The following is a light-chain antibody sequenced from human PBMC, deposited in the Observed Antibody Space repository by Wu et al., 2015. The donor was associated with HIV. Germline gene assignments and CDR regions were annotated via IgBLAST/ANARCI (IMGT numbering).Light chain of an antibody. CDR2: AAS. CDR3: QQYGSSPRYS. Sequence: EVVMTQSPATLSVSPGERATFSCRASQTVDSSLAWYHQKPGQAPRLLISAASARASGIPDRVSGGGSGTDFTLTISRLEPEDFAVYYCQQYGSSPRYSFGQGTKLEIK. CDR1: QTVDSS. V-gene: IGKV3-20*01. J-gene: IGKJ2*03.